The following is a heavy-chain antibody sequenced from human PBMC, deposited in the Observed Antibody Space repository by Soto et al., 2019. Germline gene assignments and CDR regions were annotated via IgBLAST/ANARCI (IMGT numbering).Heavy chain of an antibody. CDR3: ARLIGNSWLDS. V-gene: IGHV3-74*01. J-gene: IGHJ5*01. D-gene: IGHD2-8*01. CDR2: INSDASST. CDR1: GFTFSSYW. Sequence: HPGGSLRLSCAASGFTFSSYWMHWVRQAPGKGLVWVSRINSDASSTTFADSVKGRFTISPDTSNNQLSLQLNSVTPDDTAVYYCARLIGNSWLDSWGQGTLVTVSS.